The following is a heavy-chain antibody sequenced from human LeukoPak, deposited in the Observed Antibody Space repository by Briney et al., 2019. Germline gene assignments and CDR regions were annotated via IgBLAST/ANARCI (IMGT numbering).Heavy chain of an antibody. CDR1: GYTFTSYG. Sequence: ASVKVSCKASGYTFTSYGISWVRQAPGQGLEWMGWISAYNGNTNYAQKLQGRVTMTTDTSTSTAYMELRSLRSDDTAVYYCARGKSSSWYREPYWFDPWGPGTLVTVSS. CDR2: ISAYNGNT. D-gene: IGHD6-13*01. CDR3: ARGKSSSWYREPYWFDP. V-gene: IGHV1-18*01. J-gene: IGHJ5*02.